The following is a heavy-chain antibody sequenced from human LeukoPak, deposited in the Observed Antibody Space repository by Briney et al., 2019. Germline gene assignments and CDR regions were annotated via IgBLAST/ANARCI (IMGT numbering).Heavy chain of an antibody. CDR3: ASPPADYYDSRDYFDY. J-gene: IGHJ4*02. Sequence: SVKVSCKSSGGTFSSYVISWVRQAPGQGLEWMGRIIPILGIANYAQKFRGRVTITADKSTSTAYMELSSLRSEDTAVYYCASPPADYYDSRDYFDYWGQGTLVTVSS. D-gene: IGHD3-22*01. CDR1: GGTFSSYV. V-gene: IGHV1-69*04. CDR2: IIPILGIA.